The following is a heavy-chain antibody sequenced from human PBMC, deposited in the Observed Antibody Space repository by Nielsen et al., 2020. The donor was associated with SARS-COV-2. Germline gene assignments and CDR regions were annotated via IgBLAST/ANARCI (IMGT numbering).Heavy chain of an antibody. CDR1: GGSVSSGSYY. CDR3: ARYYYDSSGYYYYYYGMDV. D-gene: IGHD3-22*01. CDR2: IYYSGST. Sequence: SETLSLTCTVSGGSVSSGSYYWSWIRQPPGKGLEWIGYIYYSGSTNYNPSLKSRVTISVDTSKNQFSLKLSSVTAADTAVYYCARYYYDSSGYYYYYYGMDVWGQGTTVTVSS. V-gene: IGHV4-61*01. J-gene: IGHJ6*02.